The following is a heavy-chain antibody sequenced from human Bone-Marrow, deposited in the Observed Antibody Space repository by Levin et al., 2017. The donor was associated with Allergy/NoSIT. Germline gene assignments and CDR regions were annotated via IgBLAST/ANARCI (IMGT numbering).Heavy chain of an antibody. J-gene: IGHJ4*02. CDR2: MWNDGSQT. CDR3: AREGEDGSGTLFDK. Sequence: SCAASGFTFRSYGMHWVRQAPGKGLEWVAVMWNDGSQTYYEESVKGRFTISRDNSNNTLYLQMNLLRGEDTAVYYCAREGEDGSGTLFDKWGQGTLVTVSS. CDR1: GFTFRSYG. V-gene: IGHV3-33*01. D-gene: IGHD3-10*01.